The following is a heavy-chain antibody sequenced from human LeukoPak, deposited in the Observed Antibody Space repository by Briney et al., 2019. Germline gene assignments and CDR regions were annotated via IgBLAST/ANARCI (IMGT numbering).Heavy chain of an antibody. CDR2: ISSSSSYI. J-gene: IGHJ4*02. D-gene: IGHD5-12*01. CDR1: GFTFSSYS. V-gene: IGHV3-21*04. CDR3: AKDDAWVRYQD. Sequence: GGSLRLSCAASGFTFSSYSMNWVRQAPGKGLEWISSISSSSSYIYYADSVKRRFTISSDNAKNSLYLQLNSLRAEDTAVYYCAKDDAWVRYQDWGQGTLVTVSS.